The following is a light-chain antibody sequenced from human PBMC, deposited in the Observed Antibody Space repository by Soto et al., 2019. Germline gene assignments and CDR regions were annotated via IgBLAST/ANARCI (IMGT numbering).Light chain of an antibody. CDR3: CSYGGSSTFDV. V-gene: IGLV2-23*03. CDR1: SSDVRNYHL. J-gene: IGLJ1*01. Sequence: QSVLAQPASVSGSPEQSITISCTGTSSDVRNYHLVSWYQQYPGKAPKLIIYEGSKRPSGVSNRFSGSRSGNTASLTISGLQPEDEADYYCCSYGGSSTFDVYGTGTKVTVL. CDR2: EGS.